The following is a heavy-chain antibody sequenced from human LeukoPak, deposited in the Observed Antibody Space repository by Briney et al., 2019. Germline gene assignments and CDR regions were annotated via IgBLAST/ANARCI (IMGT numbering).Heavy chain of an antibody. CDR1: GFSFSNYW. Sequence: GGSLRLSCAASGFSFSNYWMSWVRQAPGKGLEWVANIKQDGSEKYYVDSVKGRFTISRDNAKNSLYLQMSILRAADTAVYYCARVRIAVAVSAFDIWGQGTMVTVSS. CDR2: IKQDGSEK. CDR3: ARVRIAVAVSAFDI. V-gene: IGHV3-7*01. D-gene: IGHD6-19*01. J-gene: IGHJ3*02.